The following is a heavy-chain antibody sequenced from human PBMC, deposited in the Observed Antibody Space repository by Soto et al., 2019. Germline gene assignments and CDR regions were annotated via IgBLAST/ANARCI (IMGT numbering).Heavy chain of an antibody. CDR2: IYPGDSDT. D-gene: IGHD2-21*01. CDR3: ARTDGYEIEY. V-gene: IGHV5-51*01. Sequence: GESLKISCQGSGYSFVSYWIAWVRQLPGKGLEWMGSIYPGDSDTTNSPSFQGQVTMSVEKSITTVYLQWSSLKASDTAMYYCARTDGYEIEYWGQGTLVTVSS. J-gene: IGHJ4*02. CDR1: GYSFVSYW.